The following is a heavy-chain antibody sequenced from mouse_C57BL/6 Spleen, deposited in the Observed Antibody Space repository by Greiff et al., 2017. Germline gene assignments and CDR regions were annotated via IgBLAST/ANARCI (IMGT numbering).Heavy chain of an antibody. CDR2: ISSCGSYT. J-gene: IGHJ1*03. CDR1: GFTFSSYG. Sequence: EVMLVESGGDLVKPGGSLKLSCAASGFTFSSYGMSWVRQTPDKRLEWVATISSCGSYTYYPDSVKGRFTISRDNAKNTLYLQMSSLKSEDTAMDYCARQRGVLAWTADWYFDVWGTGTTVTVSS. V-gene: IGHV5-6*01. D-gene: IGHD1-1*01. CDR3: ARQRGVLAWTADWYFDV.